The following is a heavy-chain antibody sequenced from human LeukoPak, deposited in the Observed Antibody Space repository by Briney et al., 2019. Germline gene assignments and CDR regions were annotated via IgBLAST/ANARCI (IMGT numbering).Heavy chain of an antibody. CDR3: AKDKIAVAAAGSLIDY. V-gene: IGHV3-53*01. D-gene: IGHD6-13*01. CDR2: IYSGGST. J-gene: IGHJ4*02. Sequence: GGSLRLSCAASGFTVSSNYMSWVRQAPGKGLEWVSVIYSGGSTYYADSVKGRFTISRDNSKNTLYLQMNSLRAEDTAVYYCAKDKIAVAAAGSLIDYWGQGTLVTVPS. CDR1: GFTVSSNY.